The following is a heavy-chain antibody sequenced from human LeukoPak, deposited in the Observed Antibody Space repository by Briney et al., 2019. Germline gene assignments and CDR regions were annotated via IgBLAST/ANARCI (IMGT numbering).Heavy chain of an antibody. CDR1: GYRFTSYG. Sequence: ASVKVSCKASGYRFTSYGISWVRQAPGQGLEWMGWISAYNGNTKYAQNLQGRVTMTTDTSTSTAYMELRSPRSDDTAVYFCARDAGTVTVTVFFDYWGQGSLVTVSS. CDR3: ARDAGTVTVTVFFDY. D-gene: IGHD4-17*01. J-gene: IGHJ4*02. V-gene: IGHV1-18*01. CDR2: ISAYNGNT.